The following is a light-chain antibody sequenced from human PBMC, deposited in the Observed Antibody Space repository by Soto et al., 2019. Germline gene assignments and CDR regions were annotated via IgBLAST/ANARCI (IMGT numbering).Light chain of an antibody. CDR1: NSDLGDYNF. V-gene: IGLV2-14*01. J-gene: IGLJ2*01. Sequence: QSALTQPASVSGSPGQSITVSCTGTNSDLGDYNFVSWYQQHPDKAPKLIIYEVYNRPSGVSDRFSGSKSGNTASLTISGLQADDEADYFCSSYTSTNTHVVFGGGTKLTVL. CDR3: SSYTSTNTHVV. CDR2: EVY.